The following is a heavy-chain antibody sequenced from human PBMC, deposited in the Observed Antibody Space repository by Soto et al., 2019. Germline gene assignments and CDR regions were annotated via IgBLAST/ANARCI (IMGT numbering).Heavy chain of an antibody. CDR3: ARDRDCSGGSCYPAFDY. J-gene: IGHJ4*02. V-gene: IGHV3-21*01. CDR2: ISSSSSYI. D-gene: IGHD2-15*01. CDR1: GFTFSSYS. Sequence: GGSLRLSCAASGFTFSSYSMNWVRQAPGKGLEWVSSISSSSSYIYYADSVKGRFTISRDNAKNSLYLQMNSLRAEDTAVYYCARDRDCSGGSCYPAFDYWGQGTLVTVSS.